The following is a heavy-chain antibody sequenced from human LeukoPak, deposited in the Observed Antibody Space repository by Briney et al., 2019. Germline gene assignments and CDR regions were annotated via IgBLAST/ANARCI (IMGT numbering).Heavy chain of an antibody. CDR1: GFTFSSYA. D-gene: IGHD6-19*01. V-gene: IGHV3-30*18. Sequence: GGSLRLSCAASGFTFSSYAMPWVRQAPGKGLEWVAVISYDGSNKYYADSVKGRFTISRDNSKNTLYLQMNSLRAEDTAVYYCAKKGLVSRGFDYWGQGTLVTVSS. CDR3: AKKGLVSRGFDY. J-gene: IGHJ4*02. CDR2: ISYDGSNK.